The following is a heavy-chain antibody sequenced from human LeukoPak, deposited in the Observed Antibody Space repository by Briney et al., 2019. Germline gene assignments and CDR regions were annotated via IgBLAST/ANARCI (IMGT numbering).Heavy chain of an antibody. Sequence: GGSLRLSCAASGFTFSNYAMHWVRQAPGKGLEWVAVIWYGRSYQNYADSVKGRFTISRDNSKNTLYLQMNSLRAEDTAVYYCAKDRTRGYTYGYLDYWGQGTLVTVSS. V-gene: IGHV3-33*06. CDR1: GFTFSNYA. CDR3: AKDRTRGYTYGYLDY. D-gene: IGHD5-18*01. J-gene: IGHJ4*02. CDR2: IWYGRSYQ.